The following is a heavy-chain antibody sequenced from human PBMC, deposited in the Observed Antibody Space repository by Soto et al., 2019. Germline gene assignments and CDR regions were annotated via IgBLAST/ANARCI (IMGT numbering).Heavy chain of an antibody. V-gene: IGHV4-39*01. J-gene: IGHJ4*02. Sequence: QLQLQESGPGLVKPSETLSLTCTVSGGSISSSSYYWGWIRQPPGKGLEWIGSIYYSGSTYYNPSLKSRVTISVDTSKNQFSLKLSSVTAADTAVYYCARGGVGVVRGILDYWGQGTLVTVSS. CDR1: GGSISSSSYY. CDR3: ARGGVGVVRGILDY. CDR2: IYYSGST. D-gene: IGHD3-3*01.